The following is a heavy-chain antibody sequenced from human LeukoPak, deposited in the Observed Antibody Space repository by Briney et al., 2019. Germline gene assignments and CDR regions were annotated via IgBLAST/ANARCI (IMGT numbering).Heavy chain of an antibody. CDR1: GFTSSSYS. Sequence: GGSLRLSCAASGFTSSSYSMNWVRQAPGKGLEWVSSISSSSSYIYYADSVKGRFTISRDNAKNSLYLQMNSLRAEDTAVYYCARALGGRMRYYYGMDVWGQGTTVTVSS. J-gene: IGHJ6*02. V-gene: IGHV3-21*01. CDR3: ARALGGRMRYYYGMDV. CDR2: ISSSSSYI. D-gene: IGHD2-15*01.